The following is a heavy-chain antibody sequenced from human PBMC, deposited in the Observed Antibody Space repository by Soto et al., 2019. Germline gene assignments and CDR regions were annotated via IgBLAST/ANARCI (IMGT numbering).Heavy chain of an antibody. Sequence: SETLSLTCAVYGGSFSGYYWSWIRQPPGKGLAWIGEINHSGSTNYNPSLKSRVTISVDTSKNQFSLKLSSVTAADTAVYYCAPGMVRGVMPHDYWGQGTLVTVSS. CDR1: GGSFSGYY. J-gene: IGHJ4*02. V-gene: IGHV4-34*01. CDR3: APGMVRGVMPHDY. D-gene: IGHD3-10*01. CDR2: INHSGST.